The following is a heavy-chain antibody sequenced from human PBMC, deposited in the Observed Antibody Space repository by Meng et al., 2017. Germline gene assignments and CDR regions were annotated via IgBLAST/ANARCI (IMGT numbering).Heavy chain of an antibody. CDR3: AAVPSNQLPKYYYYGMDV. Sequence: GQVQEWGVGLLKPSGTLSRTCAFYGGSFSGYYWSWIRQPPGKGLEWIGEINHSGSTNYNPSLKSRVTISVDTSKNQFSLKLSSVTAADTAVYYCAAVPSNQLPKYYYYGMDVWGQGTTVTVSS. D-gene: IGHD2-2*01. CDR2: INHSGST. V-gene: IGHV4-34*01. J-gene: IGHJ6*02. CDR1: GGSFSGYY.